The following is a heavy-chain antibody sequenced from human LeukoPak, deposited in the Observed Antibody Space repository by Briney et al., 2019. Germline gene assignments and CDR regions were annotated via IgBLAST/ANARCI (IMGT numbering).Heavy chain of an antibody. CDR1: GGTFSSSA. J-gene: IGHJ4*02. CDR3: ARAIEDGYNLDY. Sequence: ASVKVSCKASGGTFSSSAISWVRQAPGQGLEWMGRIIPIFGIANYAQKFQGRVTITADKSTSTAYMGLSSLRSEDTAVYYCARAIEDGYNLDYWGQGTLVTVSS. V-gene: IGHV1-69*04. CDR2: IIPIFGIA. D-gene: IGHD5-24*01.